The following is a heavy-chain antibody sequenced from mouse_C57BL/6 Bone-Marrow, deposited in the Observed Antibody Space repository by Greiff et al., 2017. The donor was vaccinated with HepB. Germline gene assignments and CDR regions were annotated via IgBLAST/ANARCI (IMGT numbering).Heavy chain of an antibody. CDR1: GYTFTSYW. D-gene: IGHD1-1*01. CDR3: ARDYYGSSPYYFDY. Sequence: VQLQQPGAELVKPGASVKLSCKASGYTFTSYWMHWVKQRPGQGLEWIGMIHPNSGSTNYNEKFKSKATLTVDKSSSTAYMQLSSLTSEDSAVYYCARDYYGSSPYYFDYWGQGTTLTVSS. V-gene: IGHV1-64*01. CDR2: IHPNSGST. J-gene: IGHJ2*01.